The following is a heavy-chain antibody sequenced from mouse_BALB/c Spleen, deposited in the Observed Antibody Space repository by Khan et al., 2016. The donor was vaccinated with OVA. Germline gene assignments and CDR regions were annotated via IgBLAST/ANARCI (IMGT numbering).Heavy chain of an antibody. CDR3: ARTARIKY. D-gene: IGHD1-2*01. V-gene: IGHV3-2*02. Sequence: EVQLQESGPGLVKPSQTLSLTCTVTGYSITSGYGWNWIRQFPGNKLEWMGYISYSGSTNYNPSLKSRISITRDTSKNQFFLQLNSVTTEDTATXYCARTARIKYWGQGTTLTVSS. CDR1: GYSITSGYG. J-gene: IGHJ2*01. CDR2: ISYSGST.